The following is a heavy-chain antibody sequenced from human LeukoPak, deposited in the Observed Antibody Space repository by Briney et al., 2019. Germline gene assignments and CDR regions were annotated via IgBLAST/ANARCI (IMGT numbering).Heavy chain of an antibody. J-gene: IGHJ4*02. D-gene: IGHD3-10*01. Sequence: PGGSLRLSCAASGFTFSSYGMSWVRQAPGKGLEWVSAISGSGGSTYYADSVKGRFTISRDNSKNTLYLQMNSLRAEDTAVYYCAKTSITYYYGSGTLGPLDYWGQGTLVTVSS. CDR2: ISGSGGST. CDR1: GFTFSSYG. CDR3: AKTSITYYYGSGTLGPLDY. V-gene: IGHV3-23*01.